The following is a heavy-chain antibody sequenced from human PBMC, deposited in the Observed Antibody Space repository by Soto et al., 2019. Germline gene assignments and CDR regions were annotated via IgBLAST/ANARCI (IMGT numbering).Heavy chain of an antibody. CDR1: GGSISSGGYS. CDR2: IYHSGST. Sequence: SETLSLTCTVSGGSISSGGYSWSWIRQPPGKGLEWIGYIYHSGSTYYNPSLKSRVTISVDRSKNQFSLKLSSVTAADTAVYYCARGGLDDFWSGYLYHLDSWGLGTLVTVSS. V-gene: IGHV4-30-2*01. J-gene: IGHJ4*02. CDR3: ARGGLDDFWSGYLYHLDS. D-gene: IGHD3-3*01.